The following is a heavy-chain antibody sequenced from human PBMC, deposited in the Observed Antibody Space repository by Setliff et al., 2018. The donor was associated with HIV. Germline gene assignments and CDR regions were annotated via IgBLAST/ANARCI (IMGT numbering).Heavy chain of an antibody. CDR3: ARAPNSPYYSNVWYADH. CDR2: LYPGDSDT. D-gene: IGHD3-22*01. V-gene: IGHV5-51*01. CDR1: GYSFSTYW. Sequence: PGESLKISCQGSGYSFSTYWIGWVRQMPGKGLEWMAILYPGDSDTRYSPSFQSHVTVSADKSIGTAYLQWNSLKASDTALYFCARAPNSPYYSNVWYADHWGQGTLVTVSS. J-gene: IGHJ5*02.